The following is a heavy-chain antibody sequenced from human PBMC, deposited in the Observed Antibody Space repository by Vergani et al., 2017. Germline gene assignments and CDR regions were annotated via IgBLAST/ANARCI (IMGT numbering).Heavy chain of an antibody. CDR1: GYSFTSYW. J-gene: IGHJ6*02. D-gene: IGHD3-9*01. Sequence: EVQLVQSGAEVKKPGESLKISCKGSGYSFTSYWIGWVRQMPGKGLEWMGIIYPGDSDTSYSPSFQGQVTISADKSISTAYLQWSSLKASDTAMYYCARLGLRYFDWTSYYYYGMDVWGQGTTVTVSS. CDR2: IYPGDSDT. V-gene: IGHV5-51*01. CDR3: ARLGLRYFDWTSYYYYGMDV.